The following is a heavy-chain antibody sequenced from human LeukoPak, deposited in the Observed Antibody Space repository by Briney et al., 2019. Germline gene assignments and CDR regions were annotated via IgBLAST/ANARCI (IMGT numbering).Heavy chain of an antibody. CDR2: INPNSGGT. D-gene: IGHD3-22*01. CDR3: ARAGPYYYDSSGTLDI. V-gene: IGHV1-2*04. Sequence: ALVKVSCKASGYTFTGYYMHWVRQAPGQGLEWMGWINPNSGGTNYAQKFQGWVTMTRDTSISTAYTELSRLRSDDTAVYYCARAGPYYYDSSGTLDIWGQGTMVTVSS. CDR1: GYTFTGYY. J-gene: IGHJ3*02.